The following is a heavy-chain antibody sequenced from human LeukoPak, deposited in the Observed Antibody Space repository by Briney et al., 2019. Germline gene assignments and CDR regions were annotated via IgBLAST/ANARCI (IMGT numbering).Heavy chain of an antibody. J-gene: IGHJ4*02. D-gene: IGHD3-9*01. V-gene: IGHV3-11*01. Sequence: PGGSLRLSCAASGFNFSAYYMNWVRQAPGKGLECVSYISATGSSKYYAHSVKGRFFISRDDVKNSLFLEMTSLRVEDTAVYFCAREVAYEKTGYDSWGQGTLVIVSS. CDR3: AREVAYEKTGYDS. CDR2: ISATGSSK. CDR1: GFNFSAYY.